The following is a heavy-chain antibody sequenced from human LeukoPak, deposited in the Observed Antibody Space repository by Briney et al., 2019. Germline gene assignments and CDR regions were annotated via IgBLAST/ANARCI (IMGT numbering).Heavy chain of an antibody. CDR3: ARDLDYYESSAYYYAFDI. CDR1: GASISSYY. CDR2: MYISGST. D-gene: IGHD3-22*01. V-gene: IGHV4-4*07. Sequence: KPSETLSLTCIVSGASISSYYWSWIRQPAGKGLEWIGRMYISGSTNYNPSLKSRVTMSVDTSKNQFSLKLSSVTAADTAVYYCARDLDYYESSAYYYAFDIWGQGTMVTVSS. J-gene: IGHJ3*02.